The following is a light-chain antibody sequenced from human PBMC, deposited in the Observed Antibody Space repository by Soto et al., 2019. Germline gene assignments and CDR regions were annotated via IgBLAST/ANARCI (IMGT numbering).Light chain of an antibody. CDR1: QSVGSD. J-gene: IGKJ1*01. CDR3: QQRSNWPWT. V-gene: IGKV3-11*01. CDR2: DAS. Sequence: EIVLTQSPATLSLSPGERATLSCRASQSVGSDLAWYQQKPGQAPRLLIYDASNRATGTPARFSGSGSGTDFTLTISNLEPADFAVYYCQQRSNWPWTFGQGTKVEIK.